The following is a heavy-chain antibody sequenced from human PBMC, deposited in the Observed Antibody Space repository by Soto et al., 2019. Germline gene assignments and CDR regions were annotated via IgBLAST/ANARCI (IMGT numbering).Heavy chain of an antibody. D-gene: IGHD2-15*01. CDR1: GYTFSGNY. J-gene: IGHJ6*02. CDR2: INNNRDST. CDR3: ARERGSEYCYYGLDX. Sequence: ASVKVSCKSSGYTFSGNYIHWVRQAPGKGLEWMGWINNNRDSTNYAAKLQGRVTMTRDTSTSTAYMELSRLTSDDTAVYYCARERGSEYCYYGLDXWGQGTTVTVS. V-gene: IGHV1-2*02.